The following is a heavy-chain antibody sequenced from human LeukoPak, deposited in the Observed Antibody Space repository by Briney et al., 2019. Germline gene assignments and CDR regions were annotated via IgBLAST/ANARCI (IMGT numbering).Heavy chain of an antibody. CDR1: GFTFSSYW. J-gene: IGHJ4*02. D-gene: IGHD3-22*01. CDR3: VRDMAYDRKGYFDY. V-gene: IGHV3-7*03. Sequence: GGSLRLSCAASGFTFSSYWMSWVRQAPGKGLEWVANIKQDGSEKYYVDSVKGRFTISRDNAKNSLYLQMNSPRAEDTALYYCVRDMAYDRKGYFDYWGQGTLVTVSS. CDR2: IKQDGSEK.